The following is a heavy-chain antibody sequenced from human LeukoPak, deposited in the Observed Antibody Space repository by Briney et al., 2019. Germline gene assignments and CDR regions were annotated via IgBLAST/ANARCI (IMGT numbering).Heavy chain of an antibody. CDR1: GGTFSSYA. CDR3: ARDPRDDAFDI. CDR2: IIPIFGTA. J-gene: IGHJ3*02. V-gene: IGHV1-69*05. Sequence: ASVKVSCKASGGTFSSYAISWVRQAPGQGLERMGRIIPIFGTANYAQKFQGRVTITTDESTSTAYMELSSLRSEDTAVYYCARDPRDDAFDIWGQGTMVTVSS.